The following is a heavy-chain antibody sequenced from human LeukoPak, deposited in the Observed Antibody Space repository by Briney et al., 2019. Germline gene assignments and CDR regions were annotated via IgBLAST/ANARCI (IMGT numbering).Heavy chain of an antibody. D-gene: IGHD4/OR15-4a*01. Sequence: GGSLRLSCAASGFTFSRYWMHWVHQAPGKGLVWVSRVNSDGSATTYADFVKGRFTISRDNAKNTLYLQMNSLRVDDTAMYYCERDYGAWGQGTLVTVSP. J-gene: IGHJ5*02. CDR3: ERDYGA. CDR1: GFTFSRYW. V-gene: IGHV3-74*03. CDR2: VNSDGSAT.